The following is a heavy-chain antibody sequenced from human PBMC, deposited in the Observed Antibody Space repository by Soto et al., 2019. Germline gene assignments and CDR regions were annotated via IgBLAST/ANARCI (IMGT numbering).Heavy chain of an antibody. Sequence: GASLKVSCKSSGYTFPSYGISWVRQAPGQGLEWMGWISAYNGNTNYAQKLQGRVTMTTDTSTSTAYMELRSLRSDDTAVYYCARDSSSYYYDSSGWWGQGTLVTVSS. V-gene: IGHV1-18*01. CDR2: ISAYNGNT. J-gene: IGHJ4*02. CDR1: GYTFPSYG. CDR3: ARDSSSYYYDSSGW. D-gene: IGHD3-22*01.